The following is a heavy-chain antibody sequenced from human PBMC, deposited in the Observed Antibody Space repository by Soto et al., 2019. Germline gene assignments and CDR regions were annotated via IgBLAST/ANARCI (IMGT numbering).Heavy chain of an antibody. V-gene: IGHV4-30-4*01. D-gene: IGHD6-19*01. Sequence: QVQLQESGPGLVKPSQTLSLTCTVSGGSISSGDYYWSWIRQPPGKGLEWIGYIYYSGSTYYNPSPTRRVTISVDPSKNQCSLKLSSVTAADTDVYYCAHDRSGRDFAIRGQGTMVTVPS. CDR2: IYYSGST. J-gene: IGHJ3*02. CDR3: AHDRSGRDFAI. CDR1: GGSISSGDYY.